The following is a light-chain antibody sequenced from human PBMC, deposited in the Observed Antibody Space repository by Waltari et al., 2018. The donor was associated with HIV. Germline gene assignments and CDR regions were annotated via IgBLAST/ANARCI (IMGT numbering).Light chain of an antibody. J-gene: IGLJ1*01. CDR1: SSNVDDYNY. CDR3: CSYAGSHSV. V-gene: IGLV2-11*01. Sequence: QSALTQPRSVSGSPGQSVTFSCTGLSSNVDDYNYVSWYQQHPGKAPRLIIYDVTKRPSGVPERFSGSKSGNTASLTISGLQAEDEADYYCCSYAGSHSVFGAGTEVTV. CDR2: DVT.